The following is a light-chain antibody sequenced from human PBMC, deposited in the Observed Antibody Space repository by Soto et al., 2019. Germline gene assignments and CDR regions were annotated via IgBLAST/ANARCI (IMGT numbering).Light chain of an antibody. Sequence: DIPMTQSPSSLSASVGDRVTITCQASQDINNYLNWYQQKPGQAPKLLIYDASDLETGVPSRFSASGTGTDFTFTISNVQPGDTATYYCQQYDTLPLTFGGGTRLEIK. V-gene: IGKV1-33*01. CDR3: QQYDTLPLT. CDR1: QDINNY. CDR2: DAS. J-gene: IGKJ4*01.